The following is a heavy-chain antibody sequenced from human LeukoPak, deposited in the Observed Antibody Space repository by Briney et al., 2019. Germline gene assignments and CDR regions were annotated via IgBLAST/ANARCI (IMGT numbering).Heavy chain of an antibody. CDR3: TRRGL. J-gene: IGHJ4*02. CDR1: GFTISSYW. D-gene: IGHD3-10*01. V-gene: IGHV3-7*01. Sequence: GGSLRLSCAASGFTISSYWMNWVRQAPGKGLEWVANIKQDGSEKYYGDSVKGRFTISRDNAKNSLYPQMNSLRAEDTAVYYCTRRGLWGQGTLVTVSS. CDR2: IKQDGSEK.